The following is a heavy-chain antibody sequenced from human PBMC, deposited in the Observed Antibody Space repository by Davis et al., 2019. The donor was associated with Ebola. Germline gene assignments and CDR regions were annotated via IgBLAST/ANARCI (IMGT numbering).Heavy chain of an antibody. J-gene: IGHJ4*02. V-gene: IGHV3-15*01. CDR3: TLDYFDY. CDR1: GFTFSNAW. Sequence: GESLKISCAASGFTFSNAWMSWVRQAPGKGLEWVGRIKSKTDGGTTDYAAPVKGRFTISRDDSKNMLYLQMNSLKTEDTAVYYCTLDYFDYWGQGTLVTVSS. CDR2: IKSKTDGGTT.